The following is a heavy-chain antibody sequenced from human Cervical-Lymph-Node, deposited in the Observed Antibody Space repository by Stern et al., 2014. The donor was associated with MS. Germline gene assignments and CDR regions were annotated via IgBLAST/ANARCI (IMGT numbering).Heavy chain of an antibody. CDR1: GFTFSSYA. V-gene: IGHV3-23*01. J-gene: IGHJ4*02. CDR3: AKYNSVWLTMLDY. CDR2: IGAGGDNI. Sequence: VQLLESGGGLVQPGGSLRLSCAASGFTFSSYAMSWVRQAPGKGLEWVSAIGAGGDNIYYADSVKGRFTISRDNSRNTLYLQMTSLRAEDTAVYYCAKYNSVWLTMLDYWGQGTLVTVSS. D-gene: IGHD5/OR15-5a*01.